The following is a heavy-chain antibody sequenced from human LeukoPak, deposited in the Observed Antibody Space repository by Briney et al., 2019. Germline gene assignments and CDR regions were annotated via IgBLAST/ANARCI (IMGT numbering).Heavy chain of an antibody. D-gene: IGHD6-19*01. CDR3: ARRYSSGWWIDY. V-gene: IGHV3-53*01. CDR1: GFTVSSNY. Sequence: GGSLRLSCAASGFTVSSNYMNWVRQAPGKGLEWVSVIYSGGSTYYADSVKGRFTISRDNSKNTLYLQMNTLRAVDTAVYYCARRYSSGWWIDYWGQGTLVTVSS. J-gene: IGHJ4*02. CDR2: IYSGGST.